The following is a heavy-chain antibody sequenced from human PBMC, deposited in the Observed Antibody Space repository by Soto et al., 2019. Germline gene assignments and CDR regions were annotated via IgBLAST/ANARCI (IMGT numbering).Heavy chain of an antibody. CDR2: ISESGGAI. J-gene: IGHJ4*02. V-gene: IGHV3-23*01. D-gene: IGHD5-12*01. CDR1: GFTFSSYA. CDR3: AKYGYSGYGDFDY. Sequence: GGSLILSCAASGFTFSSYAMSWVRQAPGKGLEWVSAISESGGAIYYSDSVKGRFTISRDNSKNTLYLEMNSLRAEDTAVYYCAKYGYSGYGDFDYWGQGTLVTVSS.